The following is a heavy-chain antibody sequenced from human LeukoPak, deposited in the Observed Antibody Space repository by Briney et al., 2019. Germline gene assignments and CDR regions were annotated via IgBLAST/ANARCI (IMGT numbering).Heavy chain of an antibody. J-gene: IGHJ5*02. CDR1: GYNFSTYW. V-gene: IGHV5-51*01. CDR2: IYPGDSDT. Sequence: PGGALEISGKCSGYNFSTYWIAWGRQLPGKGGEGMGIIYPGDSDTKESTSCEGQVTISAETSISTAYRQRSSLKASDTAMYYCARGGHYSFLTGFYNGLVWFDNWGQGTRVTVSS. D-gene: IGHD3-9*01. CDR3: ARGGHYSFLTGFYNGLVWFDN.